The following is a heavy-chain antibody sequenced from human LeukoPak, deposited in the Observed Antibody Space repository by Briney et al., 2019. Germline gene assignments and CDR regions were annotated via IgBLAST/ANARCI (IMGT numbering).Heavy chain of an antibody. CDR3: AKVFYGSGSYGTNYYGMDV. V-gene: IGHV3-43D*04. CDR2: ISWDGYST. CDR1: GFTFDDYA. D-gene: IGHD3-10*01. Sequence: GGSLRLSCAASGFTFDDYAMHWVRQTPGKGLEWVSLISWDGYSTYYADSVKGRFTISRDNSKNSLYLQMNSLRAEDTALYYCAKVFYGSGSYGTNYYGMDVWGKGTTVTVPS. J-gene: IGHJ6*04.